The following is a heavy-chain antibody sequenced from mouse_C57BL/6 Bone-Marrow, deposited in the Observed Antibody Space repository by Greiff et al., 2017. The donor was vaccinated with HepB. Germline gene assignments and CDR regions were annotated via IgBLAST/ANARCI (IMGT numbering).Heavy chain of an antibody. Sequence: EVKLLESGPVLVKPGASVKMSCKASGYTFTDYYMNWVKQSHGKSLEWIGVINPYNGGTSYNQKFKGKATLTVDKSSSTAYMELNSLTSEDSAVYYCAREERYDGYYETYWGQGTTLTVSS. CDR1: GYTFTDYY. J-gene: IGHJ2*01. CDR2: INPYNGGT. V-gene: IGHV1-19*01. D-gene: IGHD2-3*01. CDR3: AREERYDGYYETY.